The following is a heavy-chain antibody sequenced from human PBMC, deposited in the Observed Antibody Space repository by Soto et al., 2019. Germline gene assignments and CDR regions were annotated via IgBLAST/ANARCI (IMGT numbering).Heavy chain of an antibody. D-gene: IGHD3-10*01. CDR1: GGTFSSDT. V-gene: IGHV1-69*04. CDR2: IIPILGIA. CDR3: ARDPRHYYGSGSYYNPASNNWFDP. Sequence: GASVKVSCKASGGTFSSDTISWVRQAPGQGLEWMGRIIPILGIANYAQKFQGRVTITADKSTSTAYMELSSLRSEDTAVYYCARDPRHYYGSGSYYNPASNNWFDPWGQGTLVTVSS. J-gene: IGHJ5*02.